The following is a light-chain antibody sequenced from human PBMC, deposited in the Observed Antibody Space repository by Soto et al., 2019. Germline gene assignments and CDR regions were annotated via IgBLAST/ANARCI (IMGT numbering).Light chain of an antibody. J-gene: IGLJ1*01. CDR2: GNN. CDR3: QSYDSSLSTYV. Sequence: QSVLTQPPSVSGAPGQRVTISCTGSSSNIGAGYDVHWYQQLPGTAPKLLIYGNNNRPSGVPDRFSGSKSGTSASLALTGVHAEDDADGYGQSYDSSLSTYVFGTGTKLTVL. V-gene: IGLV1-40*01. CDR1: SSNIGAGYD.